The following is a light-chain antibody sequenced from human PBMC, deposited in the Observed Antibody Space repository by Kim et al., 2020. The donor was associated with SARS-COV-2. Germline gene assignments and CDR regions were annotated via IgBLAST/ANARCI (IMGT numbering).Light chain of an antibody. CDR3: QSYNRDNVI. CDR2: EDD. Sequence: GTKVTTSCPRSMGSMNDNYVQWYQQRPGGVPTTVIYEDDQRPSGVSDRFSGSIDNSSNSASLTISGLRTEDEADYYCQSYNRDNVIFGGGTKVTVL. J-gene: IGLJ2*01. V-gene: IGLV6-57*03. CDR1: MGSMNDNY.